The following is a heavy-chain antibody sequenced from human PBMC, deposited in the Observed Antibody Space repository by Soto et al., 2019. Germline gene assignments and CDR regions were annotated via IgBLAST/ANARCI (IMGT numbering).Heavy chain of an antibody. CDR2: INHSGST. D-gene: IGHD5-18*01. V-gene: IGHV4-4*02. CDR1: GGSISSSNW. J-gene: IGHJ6*02. Sequence: SETLSLTCAVSGGSISSSNWWSWIRQPPGKGLEWIGEINHSGSTNYNPSLKSRVTISVDTSKNQFSLKLSSVTAADTAVYYCARGGYSYGWAYYYYGMDVWGQGTTVTVSS. CDR3: ARGGYSYGWAYYYYGMDV.